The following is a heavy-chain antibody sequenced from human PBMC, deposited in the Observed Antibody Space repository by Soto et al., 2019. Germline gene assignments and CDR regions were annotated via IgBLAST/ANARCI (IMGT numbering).Heavy chain of an antibody. CDR2: IIPIFGTA. J-gene: IGHJ6*02. CDR1: GGAFSSYA. V-gene: IGHV1-69*06. CDR3: ARDFKVLGYGRLYYYYYGMDV. D-gene: IGHD5-18*01. Sequence: GASVKVSCKASGGAFSSYAISRVRQAPGQGLEWMGGIIPIFGTANYAQKFQGRVTITADKSTSTAYMELSSLRSEDTAVYYCARDFKVLGYGRLYYYYYGMDVWGQGTTVTVSS.